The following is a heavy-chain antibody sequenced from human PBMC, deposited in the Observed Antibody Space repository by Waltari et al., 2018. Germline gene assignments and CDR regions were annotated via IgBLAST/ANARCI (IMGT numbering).Heavy chain of an antibody. J-gene: IGHJ4*02. V-gene: IGHV3-30*18. D-gene: IGHD6-13*01. CDR3: AKDLTPSSSWLY. CDR1: GFTFSSYG. CDR2: ISYDGSNK. Sequence: QVQLVESGGGVVQPGRSLRLSCAASGFTFSSYGMHWVRQAPGKGLEWVAVISYDGSNKYYADSVKGRFTISRDNSKNTLYLQMNSLRAEDTAVYYCAKDLTPSSSWLYWGQGTLVTVSS.